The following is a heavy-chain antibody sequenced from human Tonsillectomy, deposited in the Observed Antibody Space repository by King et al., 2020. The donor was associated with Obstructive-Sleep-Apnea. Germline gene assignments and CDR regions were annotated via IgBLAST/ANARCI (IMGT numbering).Heavy chain of an antibody. V-gene: IGHV3-48*01. D-gene: IGHD1-1*01. Sequence: VQLVESGGGLVQPGGSLRLSCATSGFTFSTYKMNWFRHTPGKGLEWVAHIGVGSSPIYYADSVKGRFTISRDNARNSLYLQMNNLRAEDTAVYYCATDERALDDWGQGTLVTVSS. CDR1: GFTFSTYK. CDR3: ATDERALDD. J-gene: IGHJ4*02. CDR2: IGVGSSPI.